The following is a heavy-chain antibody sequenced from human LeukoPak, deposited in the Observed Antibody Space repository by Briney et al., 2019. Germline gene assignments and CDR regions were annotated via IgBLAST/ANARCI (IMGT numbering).Heavy chain of an antibody. Sequence: GGSLGLSCATSGFSFTNYWVNWVRQAPGKGLEWVAHIKQDGSEKYYVDSMKGRITISRDNAKNSVYLQMNSLRVEDTAVYYCTRSPEGRPIDYWGQGNLVTVSS. J-gene: IGHJ4*02. CDR3: TRSPEGRPIDY. CDR1: GFSFTNYW. CDR2: IKQDGSEK. V-gene: IGHV3-7*01. D-gene: IGHD3-10*01.